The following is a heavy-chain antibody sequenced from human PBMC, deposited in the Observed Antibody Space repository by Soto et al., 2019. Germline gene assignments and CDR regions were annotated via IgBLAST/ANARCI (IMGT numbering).Heavy chain of an antibody. V-gene: IGHV3-23*01. CDR2: FSGRSKST. CDR3: AKGIDCGADGHSYDTFDL. CDR1: GFTVNNTA. Sequence: PGGSLRLSCAASGFTVNNTAMTWVRQAPGKGLEWVSAFSGRSKSTYYATSVKGRFTISKDNSKNTLYLQMNSLRAEDTALYYCAKGIDCGADGHSYDTFDLWGQGTVVTVSS. D-gene: IGHD2-21*02. J-gene: IGHJ3*01.